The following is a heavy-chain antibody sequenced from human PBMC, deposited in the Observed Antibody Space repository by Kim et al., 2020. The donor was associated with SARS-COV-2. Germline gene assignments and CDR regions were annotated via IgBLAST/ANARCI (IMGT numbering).Heavy chain of an antibody. CDR2: ISYDGSNK. V-gene: IGHV3-30-3*01. CDR1: GFTFSSYA. CDR3: ARDKGGTSRFDY. D-gene: IGHD1-7*01. J-gene: IGHJ4*02. Sequence: GGSLRLSCAASGFTFSSYAMHWVRQAPGKGLEWVAVISYDGSNKYYADSVKGRFTISRDNSKNTLYLQMNSLRAEDTAVYYCARDKGGTSRFDYWGQGTLVTVSS.